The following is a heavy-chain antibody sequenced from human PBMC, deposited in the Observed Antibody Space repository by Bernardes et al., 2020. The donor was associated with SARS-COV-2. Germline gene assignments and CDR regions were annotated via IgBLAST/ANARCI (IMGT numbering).Heavy chain of an antibody. CDR1: AYTFSNFG. CDR3: ARRSMDY. V-gene: IGHV1-18*01. Sequence: ASVKVSCKASAYTFSNFGISWVRQAPGQGLEWMGWISGYNANTNYAQKFQGRVTMTTDTSTSTAYMELRSLRSDDTAVYYCARRSMDYWGQGTLVTVSS. J-gene: IGHJ4*02. CDR2: ISGYNANT.